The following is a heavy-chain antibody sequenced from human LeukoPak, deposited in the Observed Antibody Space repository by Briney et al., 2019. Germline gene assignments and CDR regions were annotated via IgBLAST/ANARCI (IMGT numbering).Heavy chain of an antibody. Sequence: TSETLSLTCTVSGGSISSSSYYWGWIRQPPGKGLEWIGSIYYSGSTYYNPSLKSRVTISVDTSKNQFSLKLSSVTAADTAVYYCARRAATINWGQGTLVTVSS. V-gene: IGHV4-39*01. D-gene: IGHD5-24*01. CDR1: GGSISSSSYY. CDR2: IYYSGST. J-gene: IGHJ4*02. CDR3: ARRAATIN.